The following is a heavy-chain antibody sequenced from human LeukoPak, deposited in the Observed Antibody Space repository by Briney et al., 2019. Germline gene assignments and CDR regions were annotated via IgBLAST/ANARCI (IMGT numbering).Heavy chain of an antibody. CDR2: ISGSGGST. CDR3: ATERQRYFDY. Sequence: PGGSLRLSCAASGFTFSSYAMSWVRQAPGKGLEWVSAISGSGGSTYYADSVKGRFTISRDNRKNSLYVQMNSLRTEDTALYYCATERQRYFDYWGQGTLVTVSS. J-gene: IGHJ4*02. V-gene: IGHV3-23*01. CDR1: GFTFSSYA.